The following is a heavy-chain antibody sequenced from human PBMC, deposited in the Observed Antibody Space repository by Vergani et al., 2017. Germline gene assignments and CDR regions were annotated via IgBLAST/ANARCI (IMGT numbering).Heavy chain of an antibody. CDR3: ARDTGYGYGAYYYYGMDV. Sequence: QVQLQESGPGLVKPSGTLSLTCAVSGGSISSSNWWSWVRQPPGKGLEWIGEIYHSGSTNYNPSLKSRVTISVDKSKNQFSLKLSSVTAADTAVYYCARDTGYGYGAYYYYGMDVWGQGTTVTVSS. D-gene: IGHD5-18*01. V-gene: IGHV4-4*02. J-gene: IGHJ6*02. CDR1: GGSISSSNW. CDR2: IYHSGST.